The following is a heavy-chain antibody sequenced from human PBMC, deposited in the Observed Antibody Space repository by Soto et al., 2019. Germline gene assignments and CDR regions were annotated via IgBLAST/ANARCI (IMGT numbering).Heavy chain of an antibody. Sequence: GGSLRLSCAASGFTFDDYAMHWVRQAPGKGLEWVSLISGDGGSTYYADSVKGRFTNSRDNSENSLYLQKNSLRTEDPGLYYRAKEMCLRGAGENHYDYGMDVWGQGTTVTVSS. CDR2: ISGDGGST. J-gene: IGHJ6*02. CDR1: GFTFDDYA. CDR3: AKEMCLRGAGENHYDYGMDV. V-gene: IGHV3-43*02. D-gene: IGHD1-26*01.